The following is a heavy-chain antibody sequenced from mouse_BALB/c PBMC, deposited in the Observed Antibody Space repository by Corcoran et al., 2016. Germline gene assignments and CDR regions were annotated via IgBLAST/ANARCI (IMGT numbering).Heavy chain of an antibody. J-gene: IGHJ3*01. CDR1: DYSITSGYY. D-gene: IGHD1-2*01. CDR3: ARPSITTATWFAY. CDR2: ISYDGSN. V-gene: IGHV3-6*02. Sequence: DVHLQASGPGLVKPSQSLSLTCSVTDYSITSGYYWNWIRQFPGNKREWMGYISYDGSNNYNPSLKNRISITHDTSKNQFFLKLNSVTTEDTATYYCARPSITTATWFAYWGQGTLVTVSA.